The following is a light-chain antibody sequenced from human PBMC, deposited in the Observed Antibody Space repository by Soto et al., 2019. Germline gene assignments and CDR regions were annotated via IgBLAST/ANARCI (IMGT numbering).Light chain of an antibody. CDR2: DAS. V-gene: IGKV3-11*01. Sequence: EIVLTQSPGTRSLSPWERATLSCRASQSVSSTNLAWYQQKPGQAPRLLIYDASNRATGIPARFSGSGSGTDFTLTISSLEPEDFAVYYCQQRITFGQGTRLEIK. CDR1: QSVSSTN. CDR3: QQRIT. J-gene: IGKJ5*01.